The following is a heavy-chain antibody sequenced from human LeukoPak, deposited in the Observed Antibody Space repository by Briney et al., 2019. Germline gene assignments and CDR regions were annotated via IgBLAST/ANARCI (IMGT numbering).Heavy chain of an antibody. Sequence: GGSLRLSCAVSGFNFSTYNMNWVRQAPGKGLEWVSYIGTSSRTVYYADSVKGRFTISRDNAKNSLYLQMNSLRADDTAVYSCARDGYDFWSDYPPTLDCWGKGTLGTVSS. CDR1: GFNFSTYN. CDR2: IGTSSRTV. V-gene: IGHV3-48*01. D-gene: IGHD3-3*01. J-gene: IGHJ4*02. CDR3: ARDGYDFWSDYPPTLDC.